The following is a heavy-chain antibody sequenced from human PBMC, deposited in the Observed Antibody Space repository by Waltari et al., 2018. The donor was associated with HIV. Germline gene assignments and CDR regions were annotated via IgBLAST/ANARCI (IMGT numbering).Heavy chain of an antibody. V-gene: IGHV1-3*01. CDR3: ARTYDVLTGFGWFDP. D-gene: IGHD3-9*01. CDR1: GYTFSRYG. J-gene: IGHJ5*02. Sequence: QVQVVQSGAEVKKPGASVKISCKASGYTFSRYGMAWVRQAPGQRLEWMGRINAGNGDTKYSQKFQGRVTISRDTSASTAYMELSSLRSEDTAVYYCARTYDVLTGFGWFDPWGQGTLVTVSS. CDR2: INAGNGDT.